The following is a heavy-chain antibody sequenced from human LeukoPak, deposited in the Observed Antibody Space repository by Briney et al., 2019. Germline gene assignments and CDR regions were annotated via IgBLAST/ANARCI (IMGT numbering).Heavy chain of an antibody. J-gene: IGHJ6*03. V-gene: IGHV1-8*01. D-gene: IGHD3-22*01. Sequence: ASVKVSCKASGYTFTSYDINWVRQATGQGLEWMGWMNPNSGNTGYAQKFQGRVTMTRNTSISTAYMELSSLRSEDTAVYYCARDVTTNYYMDVWGKGTTVTVSS. CDR2: MNPNSGNT. CDR3: ARDVTTNYYMDV. CDR1: GYTFTSYD.